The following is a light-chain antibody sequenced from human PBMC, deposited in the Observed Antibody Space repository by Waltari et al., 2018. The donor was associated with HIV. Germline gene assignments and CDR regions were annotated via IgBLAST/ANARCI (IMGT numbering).Light chain of an antibody. CDR2: DVA. CDR3: SSYTITNTWV. Sequence: SVLTQPASLSGSPGQSTTISCAGSRIAICSFHYVSWYRHHPGEAPKLIMYDVAKRPSGVSDRFSASKAGEAASLTISGLQAEDEALYYCSSYTITNTWVFGGGTTLTVL. V-gene: IGLV2-14*03. J-gene: IGLJ3*02. CDR1: RIAICSFHY.